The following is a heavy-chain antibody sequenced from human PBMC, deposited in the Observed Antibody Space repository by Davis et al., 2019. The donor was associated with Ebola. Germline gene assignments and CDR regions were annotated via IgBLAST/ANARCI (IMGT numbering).Heavy chain of an antibody. CDR2: INHSGST. CDR3: ARGRRGYYYGSGSLGGGYYYYGMDV. V-gene: IGHV4-34*01. D-gene: IGHD3-10*01. Sequence: GSLRLSCAVYGGSFSGYYWSWIRQPPGKGLEWIGEINHSGSTNYNPSLKSRVTISVDTSKNQFSLKLNSVTAADTAVYYCARGRRGYYYGSGSLGGGYYYYGMDVWGQGTTVTVSS. J-gene: IGHJ6*02. CDR1: GGSFSGYY.